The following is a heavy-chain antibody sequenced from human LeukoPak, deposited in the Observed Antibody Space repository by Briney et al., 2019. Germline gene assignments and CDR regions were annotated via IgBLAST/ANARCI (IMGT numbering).Heavy chain of an antibody. D-gene: IGHD2-21*01. CDR2: ISSSSSYI. CDR3: GKVAGDW. CDR1: GXTFSSYS. Sequence: XXXASGXTFSSYSMNWVRQAPGKGLEWVSSISSSSSYIYYADSVKGRFTISRDNAKNSLYLQMNSLRAEDTAVYYCGKVAGDWWGQGTLVTASS. V-gene: IGHV3-21*01. J-gene: IGHJ4*02.